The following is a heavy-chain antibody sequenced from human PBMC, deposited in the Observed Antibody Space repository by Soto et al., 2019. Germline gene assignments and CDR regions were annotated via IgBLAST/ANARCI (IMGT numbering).Heavy chain of an antibody. Sequence: PSETLSLTCTVSGGSISSGGYYWSWIRQHPGKGLERIGCIYYSGSTYYNPSLKSRVTISVDTSKNQFSLKLSSVTAADTAVYYCARVPKLSPPKPPYLRGPYYFDYWGQGTLVTVSS. V-gene: IGHV4-31*03. D-gene: IGHD2-15*01. J-gene: IGHJ4*02. CDR1: GGSISSGGYY. CDR2: IYYSGST. CDR3: ARVPKLSPPKPPYLRGPYYFDY.